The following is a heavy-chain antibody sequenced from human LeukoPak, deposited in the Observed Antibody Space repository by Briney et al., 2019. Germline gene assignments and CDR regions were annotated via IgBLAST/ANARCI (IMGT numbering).Heavy chain of an antibody. CDR1: GFTVSSNY. J-gene: IGHJ3*02. Sequence: PGGSLRLSCAASGFTVSSNYMTWVRQAPGKGLEWNSVIYSGGSTYYADSVKGRFTLSRDNSKNTLFLQMNSLRAEDTAVYYCAREPQGDSSGYDAFDIWGQGTMVTVSS. CDR3: AREPQGDSSGYDAFDI. D-gene: IGHD3-22*01. CDR2: IYSGGST. V-gene: IGHV3-66*01.